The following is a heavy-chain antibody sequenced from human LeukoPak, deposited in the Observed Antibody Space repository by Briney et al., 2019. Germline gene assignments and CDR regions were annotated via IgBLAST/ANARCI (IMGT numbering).Heavy chain of an antibody. CDR3: ARVRKYCSGISCYRFDP. V-gene: IGHV4-4*02. CDR2: VDHSGST. CDR1: GGSISSAHW. D-gene: IGHD2-2*01. Sequence: PSETLSLTCAVSGGSISSAHWWSWVRQPQVKGLEWIGEVDHSGSTKYNPALKSRVTISVDKSKNRFSLRLSSVTAADTAVYYCARVRKYCSGISCYRFDPWGQGTLVTVSS. J-gene: IGHJ5*02.